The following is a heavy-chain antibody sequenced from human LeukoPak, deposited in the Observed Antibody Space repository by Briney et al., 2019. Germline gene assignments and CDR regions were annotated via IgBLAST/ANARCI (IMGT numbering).Heavy chain of an antibody. CDR3: ARDVRTTEAFEI. V-gene: IGHV4-59*01. CDR2: ISYTGST. D-gene: IGHD1-14*01. J-gene: IGHJ3*02. Sequence: SETLSLTCTVSGGSISGYYWSWIRQPPGKGLEWVGHISYTGSTNYNPSLKSRVTISVDTSKNQFSLKLTSVTATDTAVYYCARDVRTTEAFEIWGHETMVTVSS. CDR1: GGSISGYY.